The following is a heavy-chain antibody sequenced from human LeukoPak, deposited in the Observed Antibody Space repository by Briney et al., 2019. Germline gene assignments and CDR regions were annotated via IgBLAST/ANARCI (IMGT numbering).Heavy chain of an antibody. V-gene: IGHV4-59*01. CDR3: ARGGVRGVPYYFDY. D-gene: IGHD3-10*01. CDR1: GGSTSSYY. CDR2: ISYSGST. Sequence: PSETLSLTCTVSGGSTSSYYWTWIRQPPGKGLEWIGYISYSGSTNYNPSLKSRVTISIDTSKNRFSLKLSSVTAADTAVYYCARGGVRGVPYYFDYWGQGTLVTVSS. J-gene: IGHJ4*02.